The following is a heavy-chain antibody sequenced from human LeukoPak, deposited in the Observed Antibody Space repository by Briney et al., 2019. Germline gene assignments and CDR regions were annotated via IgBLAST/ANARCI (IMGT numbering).Heavy chain of an antibody. CDR1: GFKFDDYG. J-gene: IGHJ5*02. V-gene: IGHV3-20*01. D-gene: IGHD2-2*02. Sequence: GGSLSLSCAASGFKFDDYGMSWVRQVPGKGLEWVSGINWNDGSRGYADSVKGRFTISRDNAKNSVYLQMNSLRSEDTAFYHCARDRCSSTSCYNTPNWFDPWGQGTLVTVSS. CDR3: ARDRCSSTSCYNTPNWFDP. CDR2: INWNDGSR.